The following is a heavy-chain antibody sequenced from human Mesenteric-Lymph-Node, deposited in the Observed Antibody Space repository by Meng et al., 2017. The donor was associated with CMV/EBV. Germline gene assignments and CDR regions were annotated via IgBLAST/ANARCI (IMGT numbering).Heavy chain of an antibody. CDR1: GSTFSSYS. V-gene: IGHV3-21*01. Sequence: GGSLKISCVASGSTFSSYSMNWVRQAPGKGLEWVSSISSESSYIYYADSVKGRFTISRDNAKNSLYLQMNSLRAEDTAVYFCARVFRVYGMDVWGQGTTVTVSS. CDR3: ARVFRVYGMDV. J-gene: IGHJ6*02. CDR2: ISSESSYI.